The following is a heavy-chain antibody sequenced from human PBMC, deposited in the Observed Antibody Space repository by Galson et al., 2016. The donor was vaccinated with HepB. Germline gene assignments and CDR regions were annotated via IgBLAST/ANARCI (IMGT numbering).Heavy chain of an antibody. V-gene: IGHV1-18*01. Sequence: SVKVSCKASGYTFTTSGISWVRQAPGQGLEWMRWISTYSGNTKYAQKFQGGLTLTTDSSTTTAYMELRSLRFDDTALYYCARDVQYRFDSWGQGTLVTVSS. CDR2: ISTYSGNT. CDR1: GYTFTTSG. D-gene: IGHD2/OR15-2a*01. CDR3: ARDVQYRFDS. J-gene: IGHJ4*02.